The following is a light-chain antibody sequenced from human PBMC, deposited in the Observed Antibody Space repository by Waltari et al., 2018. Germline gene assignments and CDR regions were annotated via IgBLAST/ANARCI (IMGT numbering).Light chain of an antibody. V-gene: IGKV1-39*01. J-gene: IGKJ3*01. Sequence: DIQMTQSPSSLSASVGDRVSITCRASQSISNYLNWYQQKPGKAPELLIYAASSLQSGVPSRFSGRRSGTDFTLTISSLQPEDLATYYCQQTYITPFTFGPGTKVAIK. CDR3: QQTYITPFT. CDR2: AAS. CDR1: QSISNY.